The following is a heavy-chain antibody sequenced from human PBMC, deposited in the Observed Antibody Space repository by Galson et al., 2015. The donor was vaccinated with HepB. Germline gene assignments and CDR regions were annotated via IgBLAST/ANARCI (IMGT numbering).Heavy chain of an antibody. CDR1: GFTFSSYW. Sequence: SLRLSCAASGFTFSSYWMSWVRQAPGKGLEWVANINQDGSEKYYVDSVKGRFTISRDNAKNSLYLQMYSLRAEDTALYYCARDHDNGRYYQGYFEFWGQGTLVAVSS. V-gene: IGHV3-7*03. CDR2: INQDGSEK. J-gene: IGHJ4*02. D-gene: IGHD3-22*01. CDR3: ARDHDNGRYYQGYFEF.